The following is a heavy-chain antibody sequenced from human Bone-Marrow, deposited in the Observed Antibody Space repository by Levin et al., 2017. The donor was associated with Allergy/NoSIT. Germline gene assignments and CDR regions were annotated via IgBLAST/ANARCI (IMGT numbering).Heavy chain of an antibody. CDR2: IGGYNAKT. D-gene: IGHD3-16*01. Sequence: ASVKVSCKASGYTFTSFGLSWVRQAPGQGLEWMGWIGGYNAKTNYAQKFQGRVTMTTDTSTSTAYVELRSLRSDDTAVYYCARTFGVRKAYHMDVWGQGTTVTVSS. CDR3: ARTFGVRKAYHMDV. J-gene: IGHJ6*02. V-gene: IGHV1-18*01. CDR1: GYTFTSFG.